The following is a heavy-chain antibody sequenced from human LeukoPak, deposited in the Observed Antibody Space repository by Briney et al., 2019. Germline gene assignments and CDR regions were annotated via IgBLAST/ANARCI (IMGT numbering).Heavy chain of an antibody. J-gene: IGHJ5*02. CDR1: GGSISSGGYY. CDR3: ARLYYDSSGYYLVST. Sequence: PSETLSLTCTVSGGSISSGGYYWSWIRQAPGKGLEWIGYIYHSGSTYYNPSLKSRVTISVDRSKNQFSLKLSSVTAADTAVYYCARLYYDSSGYYLVSTWGQGTLVTVSS. V-gene: IGHV4-30-2*01. D-gene: IGHD3-22*01. CDR2: IYHSGST.